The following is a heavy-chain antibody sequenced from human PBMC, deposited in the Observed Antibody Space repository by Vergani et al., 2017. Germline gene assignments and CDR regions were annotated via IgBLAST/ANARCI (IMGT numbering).Heavy chain of an antibody. CDR2: IGSSGTYL. V-gene: IGHV3-21*01. D-gene: IGHD4-17*01. CDR3: ARDDYGDPFDY. Sequence: VQLVESGGGLVKPGGSLRLSCAASGFTFSDFSMSWVRRAPGKGLERVAFIGSSGTYLNYADSVKGRFTISRDNAKNSLYLQLNSLRAEDTAVYYCARDDYGDPFDYWGQGTLVTVSS. CDR1: GFTFSDFS. J-gene: IGHJ4*02.